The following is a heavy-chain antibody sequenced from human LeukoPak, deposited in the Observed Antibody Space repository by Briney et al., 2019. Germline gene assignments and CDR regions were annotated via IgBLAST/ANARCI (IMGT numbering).Heavy chain of an antibody. D-gene: IGHD1-26*01. V-gene: IGHV3-23*01. Sequence: GGSLRLSCAASGFTFNNYGMSWVRQAPGKGLEWGSGISGSGGSTNYAESVSGRFTTSRDNSKNTLYLHMNSLRADDTAVYYCSKVRVGTTDEAFDIWGQGTMVTVSS. CDR1: GFTFNNYG. CDR3: SKVRVGTTDEAFDI. J-gene: IGHJ3*02. CDR2: ISGSGGST.